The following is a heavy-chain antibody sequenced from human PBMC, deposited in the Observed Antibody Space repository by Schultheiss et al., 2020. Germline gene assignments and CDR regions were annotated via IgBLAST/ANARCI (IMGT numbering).Heavy chain of an antibody. CDR2: IYTSGST. J-gene: IGHJ4*02. CDR3: ARDEEQLWFNY. D-gene: IGHD5-18*01. Sequence: SQTLSLTCTVSGGSISSYYWSWIRQPAGKGLEWIGRIYTSGSTNYNPSLKSRVTISVDTSKNQFSLKLSSVTAADTAVYYCARDEEQLWFNYWGQGTLVTVSS. V-gene: IGHV4-4*07. CDR1: GGSISSYY.